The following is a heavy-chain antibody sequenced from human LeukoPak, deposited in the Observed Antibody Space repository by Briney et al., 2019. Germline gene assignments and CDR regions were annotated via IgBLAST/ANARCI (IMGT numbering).Heavy chain of an antibody. CDR2: INHSGST. CDR3: ARGRQEDIVVVVAAKVFDWFDP. D-gene: IGHD2-15*01. J-gene: IGHJ5*02. V-gene: IGHV4-34*01. Sequence: PSETLSLTCAVYGGSFSGYYWSWIRQPPGKGLEWIGEINHSGSTNYNPSLKSRVTISVDTSKNQFSLKLSSVTAADTAVYYCARGRQEDIVVVVAAKVFDWFDPRGQGTLVTVSS. CDR1: GGSFSGYY.